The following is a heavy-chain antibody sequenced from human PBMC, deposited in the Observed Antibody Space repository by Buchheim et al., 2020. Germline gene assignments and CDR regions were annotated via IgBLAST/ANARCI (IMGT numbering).Heavy chain of an antibody. V-gene: IGHV3-33*01. CDR3: ASDSARFRPMYYFDY. Sequence: QVQLVESGGGVVQPGRSLRLSCAASGFTFSSYGMHWVRQAPGKGLEWVAVIWYDGSNKYYADSVKGRFTISRDNSKNTLYLQMNSLRAEDTAVYYCASDSARFRPMYYFDYWGQGTL. CDR1: GFTFSSYG. D-gene: IGHD3-16*01. J-gene: IGHJ4*02. CDR2: IWYDGSNK.